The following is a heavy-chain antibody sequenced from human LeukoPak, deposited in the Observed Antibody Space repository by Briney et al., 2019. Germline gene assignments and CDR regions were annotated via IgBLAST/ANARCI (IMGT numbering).Heavy chain of an antibody. CDR1: GGSISSSSYY. CDR2: IYYSGST. J-gene: IGHJ3*02. D-gene: IGHD3-10*01. V-gene: IGHV4-39*01. CDR3: ARHDLMVRGPQYAFDI. Sequence: SETLSLTCTVSGGSISSSSYYWGWIRQPPGKGLEWVGSIYYSGSTYYNPSLKSRVTISVDTSKNQFSLKLSSVTAADTAVYYCARHDLMVRGPQYAFDIWGQGTMVTVSS.